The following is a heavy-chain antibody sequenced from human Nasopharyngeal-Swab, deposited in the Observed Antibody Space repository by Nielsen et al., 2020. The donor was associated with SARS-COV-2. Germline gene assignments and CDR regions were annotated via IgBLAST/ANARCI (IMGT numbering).Heavy chain of an antibody. D-gene: IGHD2-15*01. CDR1: GFTFSSYA. V-gene: IGHV3-30-3*01. CDR3: ARGEVVAVRADAFDI. CDR2: ISYDGSNK. Sequence: GESLKISCAASGFTFSSYAMHWVRQAPGKGLEWVAVISYDGSNKYYADSVKGRFTISRDNAKNSLYLQMNSLRAEDTAVYYCARGEVVAVRADAFDIWGQGTMVTVSS. J-gene: IGHJ3*02.